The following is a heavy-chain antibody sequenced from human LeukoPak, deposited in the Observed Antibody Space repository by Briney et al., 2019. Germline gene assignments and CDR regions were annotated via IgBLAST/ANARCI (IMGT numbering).Heavy chain of an antibody. V-gene: IGHV4-34*01. Sequence: SETLSLTCVVYGGSFSGYYWSWIRQPPGKGLEWIGSIYHSGSTYYNPSLKSRVTISVDTSKNQFSLKLSSVTAADTAVYYCARHLPVPAAWYYFDYWGQGTLVTVSS. J-gene: IGHJ4*02. D-gene: IGHD2-2*01. CDR2: IYHSGST. CDR1: GGSFSGYY. CDR3: ARHLPVPAAWYYFDY.